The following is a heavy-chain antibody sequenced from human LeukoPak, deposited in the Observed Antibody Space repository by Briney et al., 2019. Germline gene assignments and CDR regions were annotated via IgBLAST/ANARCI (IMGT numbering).Heavy chain of an antibody. J-gene: IGHJ4*02. CDR2: ISSSSSTI. D-gene: IGHD3-22*01. Sequence: PPGGSLRLSCAASGFTFSSYSMNWVRQAPGKGLEWVSYISSSSSTIYYADSVKGRFTISRDNAKNSLYLQMNSLRAGDTAVYYCARKGADYYDSSGYYSPFDYWGQGTLVTVSS. CDR1: GFTFSSYS. V-gene: IGHV3-48*04. CDR3: ARKGADYYDSSGYYSPFDY.